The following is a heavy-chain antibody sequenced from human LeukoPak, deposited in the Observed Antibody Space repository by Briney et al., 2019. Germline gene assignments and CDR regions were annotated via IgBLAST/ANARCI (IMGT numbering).Heavy chain of an antibody. CDR1: GFTFSDYY. J-gene: IGHJ5*02. CDR3: VRSNPWARGEFDP. V-gene: IGHV3-11*04. CDR2: MSSSGTTT. Sequence: GGSLRLSCAASGFTFSDYYMSWIRQAPGKGLEWVSYMSSSGTTTYYADSVKGRFTISRDNARKSLYLQMNSLRAEDTAVYYCVRSNPWARGEFDPWGQGTLVTVSS. D-gene: IGHD1-26*01.